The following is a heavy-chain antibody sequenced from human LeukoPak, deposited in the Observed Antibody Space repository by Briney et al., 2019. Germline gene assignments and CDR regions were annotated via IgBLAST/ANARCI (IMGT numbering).Heavy chain of an antibody. Sequence: PGGSLRLSCAASGFTFSSYAMSWVRQAPGKGLEWVSAISGSGGSTYYADSVKGRFTISRDNSKSTLYLQMNSLRAEDTAVYYCAKDLGGGHYDFWSGPNTNWGQGTLVTVSS. CDR3: AKDLGGGHYDFWSGPNTN. D-gene: IGHD3-3*01. CDR1: GFTFSSYA. J-gene: IGHJ4*02. CDR2: ISGSGGST. V-gene: IGHV3-23*01.